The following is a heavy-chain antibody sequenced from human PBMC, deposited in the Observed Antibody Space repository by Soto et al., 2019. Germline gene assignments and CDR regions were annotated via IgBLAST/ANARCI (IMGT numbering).Heavy chain of an antibody. D-gene: IGHD4-17*01. J-gene: IGHJ4*02. V-gene: IGHV3-23*01. CDR1: GFTFSSYA. CDR2: ISGSGLST. Sequence: LRLSCAASGFTFSSYAMSWVRQAPGKGLEWVSGISGSGLSTNYADSVKGRFTISRDNSKNTLYLQMNSLRAEDTAVYYCAKRTTRRFDYWGQGTLVTVSS. CDR3: AKRTTRRFDY.